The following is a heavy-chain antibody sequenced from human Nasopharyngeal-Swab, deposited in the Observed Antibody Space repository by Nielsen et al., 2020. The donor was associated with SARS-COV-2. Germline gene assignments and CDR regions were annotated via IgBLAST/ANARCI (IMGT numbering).Heavy chain of an antibody. V-gene: IGHV4-34*01. Sequence: SETLSLTYAVYGGSFSGYYWSWIRQPPGKGLEWIGEINHSGSTNYNPSLKSRVTISIDTSKNQFSLKLSSVTAADTAVYYCARGFQDIVVVVAAYRSGFGYWGQGTLVTVSS. CDR2: INHSGST. CDR3: ARGFQDIVVVVAAYRSGFGY. CDR1: GGSFSGYY. J-gene: IGHJ4*02. D-gene: IGHD2-15*01.